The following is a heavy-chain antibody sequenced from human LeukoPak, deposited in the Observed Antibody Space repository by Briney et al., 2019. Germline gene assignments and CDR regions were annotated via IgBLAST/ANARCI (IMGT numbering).Heavy chain of an antibody. V-gene: IGHV5-51*01. J-gene: IGHJ4*02. D-gene: IGHD5-18*01. CDR2: IYPGDSNT. CDR1: GYSFTSYW. Sequence: GESLKISCKGSGYSFTSYWIGWVRQMPGKGLEWMGIIYPGDSNTRYSPSFQGQVTISADKSISTAYLQWSSLKASDTAMYYCARIFRDSYGYLDYWGQGTLVTVSS. CDR3: ARIFRDSYGYLDY.